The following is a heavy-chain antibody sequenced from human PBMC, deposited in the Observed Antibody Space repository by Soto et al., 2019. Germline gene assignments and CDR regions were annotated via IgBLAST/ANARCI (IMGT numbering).Heavy chain of an antibody. CDR2: IKSKTDGGTT. CDR1: GFTFSNAW. D-gene: IGHD3-3*01. V-gene: IGHV3-15*01. CDR3: TAEYYDFWSGYLDY. Sequence: GGSLRLSCAASGFTFSNAWMSWVRQGPGKGLEWVGRIKSKTDGGTTDYAAPVKGRFTISRDDSKNTLYLQMNSLKTEDTAVYYCTAEYYDFWSGYLDYWGQGTLVTVSS. J-gene: IGHJ4*02.